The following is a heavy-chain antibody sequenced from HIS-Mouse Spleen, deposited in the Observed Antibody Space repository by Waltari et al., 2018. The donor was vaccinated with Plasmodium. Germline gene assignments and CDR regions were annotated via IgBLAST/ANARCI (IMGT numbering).Heavy chain of an antibody. J-gene: IGHJ4*02. V-gene: IGHV3-21*01. Sequence: EVQLVESGGGLVQPGGSLRPPCAASGFTFSIYSMNWVRQAPGKGVEWVSSISSSSSYIYYADSVKGRFTISRDNAKNSLYLQMNSLRAEDTAVYYCARERSDYSNYFNYWGQGTLVTVSS. CDR1: GFTFSIYS. CDR3: ARERSDYSNYFNY. D-gene: IGHD4-4*01. CDR2: ISSSSSYI.